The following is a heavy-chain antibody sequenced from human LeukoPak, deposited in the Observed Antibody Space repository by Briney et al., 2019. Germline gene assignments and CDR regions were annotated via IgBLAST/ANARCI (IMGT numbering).Heavy chain of an antibody. J-gene: IGHJ4*02. CDR3: ARDERYSHFDY. V-gene: IGHV3-48*03. D-gene: IGHD5-18*01. Sequence: GGSLRLSCAASGFTFSSYEMNWVRQAPGKGLEWVSYISSSGSTIYYADSVKGRFTISRDNAKKSLYLQMNSLRVEDTAVYYCARDERYSHFDYWGQGTLVTVCS. CDR1: GFTFSSYE. CDR2: ISSSGSTI.